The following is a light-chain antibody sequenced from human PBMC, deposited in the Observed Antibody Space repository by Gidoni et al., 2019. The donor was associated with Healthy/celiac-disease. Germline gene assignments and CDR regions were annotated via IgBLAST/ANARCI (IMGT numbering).Light chain of an antibody. CDR3: QSYDSSLSGWV. Sequence: QSVLTPPPSVSGAPGQRVTISCTGISSNIGAGYDVHWYQQRPGTAPKLLIYGNSNRPSGVPDRFSGSKSGTSASLAITGLQAEDEADYYCQSYDSSLSGWVFGGGTKLTVL. CDR1: SSNIGAGYD. V-gene: IGLV1-40*01. CDR2: GNS. J-gene: IGLJ3*02.